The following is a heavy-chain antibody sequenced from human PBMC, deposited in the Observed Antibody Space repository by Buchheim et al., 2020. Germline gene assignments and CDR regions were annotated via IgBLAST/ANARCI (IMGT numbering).Heavy chain of an antibody. Sequence: EVQLLESGGGLVQPGGSLRLSCAASGFTFSGSDIHWVRQASGKRLEWVGLIRGEANSYATIYGASMKGRITISRDNSKNTAYLQMNRLKTEDTAVYYCMETGTSADSWGQGTL. D-gene: IGHD1-7*01. V-gene: IGHV3-73*01. CDR2: IRGEANSYAT. J-gene: IGHJ4*02. CDR3: METGTSADS. CDR1: GFTFSGSD.